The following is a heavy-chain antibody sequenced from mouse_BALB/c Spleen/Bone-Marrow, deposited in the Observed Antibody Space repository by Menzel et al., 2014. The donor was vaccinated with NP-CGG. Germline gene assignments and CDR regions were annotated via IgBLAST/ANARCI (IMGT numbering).Heavy chain of an antibody. CDR2: ISSGGTYT. J-gene: IGHJ2*01. Sequence: DVQLQESGGDLVKPGGSLKLSCAASGFTFSNYGMSWVRQIPDKRLEWVATISSGGTYTFYPDSVKGRFTISRDNTKNTLTLQMTSLKSEDTAMYYCARRRDYDYFDYWGQGTTLTDSS. CDR1: GFTFSNYG. D-gene: IGHD2-4*01. V-gene: IGHV5-6*01. CDR3: ARRRDYDYFDY.